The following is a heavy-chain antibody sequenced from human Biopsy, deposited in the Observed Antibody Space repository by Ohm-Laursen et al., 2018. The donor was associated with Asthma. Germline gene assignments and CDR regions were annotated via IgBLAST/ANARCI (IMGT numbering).Heavy chain of an antibody. V-gene: IGHV3-23*01. CDR2: IIGSGSIT. CDR3: SKDERAYYGSDSKYMQPVPLGD. J-gene: IGHJ4*02. D-gene: IGHD2-21*01. CDR1: GFTFSYYP. Sequence: SLRLSFAASGFTFSYYPMNWVRHAPGNVLYWVPSIIGSGSITYYAYSLNGRFTISRDKSDNTLYLQMNSLRADDTSVYYCSKDERAYYGSDSKYMQPVPLGDWGQGTLVIVSS.